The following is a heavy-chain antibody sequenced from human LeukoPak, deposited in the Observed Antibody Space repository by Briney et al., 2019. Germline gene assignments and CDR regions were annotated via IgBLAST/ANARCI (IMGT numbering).Heavy chain of an antibody. CDR3: ARGGYYYDSSGYSYYY. CDR2: INHSGST. D-gene: IGHD3-22*01. V-gene: IGHV4-34*01. Sequence: PSETLSLTSAVYGGSFSGYYWSWIRQPPGKGLEWIGEINHSGSTNYNPSLKSRVTISVDTSKNQFSLKLSSVTAADTAVYYCARGGYYYDSSGYSYYYWGQGTLVTVSS. J-gene: IGHJ4*02. CDR1: GGSFSGYY.